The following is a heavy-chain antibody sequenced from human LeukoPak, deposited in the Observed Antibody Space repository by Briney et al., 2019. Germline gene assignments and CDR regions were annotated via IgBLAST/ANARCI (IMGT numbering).Heavy chain of an antibody. CDR1: GFTFNNYA. CDR2: ISESGGTT. Sequence: GGSLRLSCAASGFTFNNYAMNWVRQAPGKGLEWVSSISESGGTTDYADSVKGRFTISRDNSKNTLYLQMNSLRAEDTAVYYCARTMPYSSSEDYWGQGTLVTVSS. J-gene: IGHJ4*02. V-gene: IGHV3-23*01. CDR3: ARTMPYSSSEDY. D-gene: IGHD6-13*01.